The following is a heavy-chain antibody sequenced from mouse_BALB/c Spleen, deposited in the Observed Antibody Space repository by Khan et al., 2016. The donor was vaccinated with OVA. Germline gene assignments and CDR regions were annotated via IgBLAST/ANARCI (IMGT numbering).Heavy chain of an antibody. D-gene: IGHD1-1*01. CDR1: GYSITSDYA. CDR3: ARVYGGDFDY. CDR2: INYSGNT. V-gene: IGHV3-2*02. J-gene: IGHJ2*01. Sequence: EVQLQESGPGLVKPSQSLSLTCTVTGYSITSDYAWNWIRQFPGNKLEWMGFINYSGNTKYNPSLKSRISITRDTSENQFFLQLNSVTTDDTATYYCARVYGGDFDYWGQGTTLTVSS.